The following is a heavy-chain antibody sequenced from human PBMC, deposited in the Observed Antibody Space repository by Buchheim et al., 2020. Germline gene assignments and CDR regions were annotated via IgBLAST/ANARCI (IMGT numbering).Heavy chain of an antibody. V-gene: IGHV4-39*07. Sequence: QLQLQESGPGLVKPSETLSLTCTVSGCSISSSSYYWGWIRQPPGKGLEWIGSIYYSGSTYYKPSLKSRFTISVDTSKNQFPLKLSSVTAADTAVYYCARRRRIAVAGHNWFDPWGQRTL. D-gene: IGHD6-19*01. J-gene: IGHJ5*02. CDR3: ARRRRIAVAGHNWFDP. CDR2: IYYSGST. CDR1: GCSISSSSYY.